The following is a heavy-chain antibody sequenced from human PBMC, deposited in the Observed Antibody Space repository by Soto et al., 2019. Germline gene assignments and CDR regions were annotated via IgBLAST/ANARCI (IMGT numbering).Heavy chain of an antibody. CDR1: GGAISSRAYY. Sequence: PSATLSLTCTVSGGAISSRAYYWSWIRQPPGKGLEWIGYTYYSGSSYYNPSLKSRVTISIDTSNNQFSLKLSSVTAADTAVYYCARDPVGVTHFDYWGQGALVT. J-gene: IGHJ4*02. D-gene: IGHD1-26*01. V-gene: IGHV4-30-4*01. CDR2: TYYSGSS. CDR3: ARDPVGVTHFDY.